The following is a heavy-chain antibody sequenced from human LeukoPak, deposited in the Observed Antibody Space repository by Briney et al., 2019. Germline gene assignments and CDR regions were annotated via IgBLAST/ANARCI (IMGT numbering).Heavy chain of an antibody. CDR3: ASEIIFGSFDY. Sequence: PGGSLRLSCAASGFTFSSYWMSWVRQAPGKGLEWVAAISYDGSNKYYADSVKGRFTISRDNSKNTLYLQMNSLRAEDTAVYYCASEIIFGSFDYWGQGTLVTVSS. V-gene: IGHV3-30*19. CDR1: GFTFSSYW. D-gene: IGHD3-3*01. J-gene: IGHJ4*02. CDR2: ISYDGSNK.